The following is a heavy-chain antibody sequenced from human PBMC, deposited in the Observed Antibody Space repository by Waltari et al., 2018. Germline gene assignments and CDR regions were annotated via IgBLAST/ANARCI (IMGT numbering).Heavy chain of an antibody. J-gene: IGHJ4*02. D-gene: IGHD3-16*02. CDR1: GGTFSSYA. V-gene: IGHV1-69*06. Sequence: QVQLVQSGAEVKKPGSSVKVSCKASGGTFSSYAISWVRQAPGQGLEWMGSIIPILGTANYAQKFQGRVTITADKSTSTAYMELSSLRSEDTAVYYCARGDDYIWGSYRPFDYWGQGTLVTVSS. CDR2: IIPILGTA. CDR3: ARGDDYIWGSYRPFDY.